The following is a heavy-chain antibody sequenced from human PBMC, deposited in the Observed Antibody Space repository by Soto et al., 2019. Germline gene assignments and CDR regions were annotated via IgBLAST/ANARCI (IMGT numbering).Heavy chain of an antibody. Sequence: TGGSLRLSCAASGFTFRSYAMHWVRQAPGKGLEWVAVISYEDGNNKYYADSVKGRFTISRDNSKSTLYLQMNSLRAEDTGVYYCARDKRDTYGDYVDYWGQGTLVTVSS. CDR3: ARDKRDTYGDYVDY. V-gene: IGHV3-30-3*01. D-gene: IGHD4-17*01. CDR1: GFTFRSYA. J-gene: IGHJ4*02. CDR2: ISYEDGNNK.